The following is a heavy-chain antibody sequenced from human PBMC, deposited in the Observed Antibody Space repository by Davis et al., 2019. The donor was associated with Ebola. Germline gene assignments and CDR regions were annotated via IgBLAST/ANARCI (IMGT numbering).Heavy chain of an antibody. Sequence: PGGSLRLSCAASGFTFSTYSINWVRQAPGKGLEWVSSICSTSYYIYYADSLKGRFTVSSDNSKNSLFLQMNSLRVEDTAVYYCARGLYDYVWGSYRIFDYWGQGTLVTVSS. D-gene: IGHD3-16*02. V-gene: IGHV3-21*01. J-gene: IGHJ4*02. CDR1: GFTFSTYS. CDR2: ICSTSYYI. CDR3: ARGLYDYVWGSYRIFDY.